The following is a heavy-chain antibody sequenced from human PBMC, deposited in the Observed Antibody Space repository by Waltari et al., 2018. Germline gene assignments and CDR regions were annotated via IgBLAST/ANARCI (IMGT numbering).Heavy chain of an antibody. CDR1: GYTFTTHW. CDR3: ARLPGRGTWGFWYFDL. Sequence: EVQLVQSGVEVKKPGESLKLSCTVSGYTFTTHWTGWVRQMPGKGLEWMGIVYPGDSNVKYGPSFQGQVTLSVDKSTNTAYLQWSSLKASDTAIYYCARLPGRGTWGFWYFDLWGRGTLVTVSS. J-gene: IGHJ2*01. V-gene: IGHV5-51*01. D-gene: IGHD3-16*01. CDR2: VYPGDSNV.